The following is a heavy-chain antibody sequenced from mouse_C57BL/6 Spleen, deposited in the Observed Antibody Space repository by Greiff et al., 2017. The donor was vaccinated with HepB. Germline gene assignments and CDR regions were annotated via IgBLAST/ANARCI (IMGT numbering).Heavy chain of an antibody. D-gene: IGHD1-1*01. Sequence: VQLQQSGAELVRPGASVTLSCKASGYTFTDYEMHWVKQTPVHGLVWIGAIDPETGGTAYNQKFKGKAILTADKSSSTAYMELRSLTSEDSAVYYCTRDELGYGSSQFAYWGQGTLVTVSA. CDR1: GYTFTDYE. CDR2: IDPETGGT. CDR3: TRDELGYGSSQFAY. J-gene: IGHJ3*01. V-gene: IGHV1-15*01.